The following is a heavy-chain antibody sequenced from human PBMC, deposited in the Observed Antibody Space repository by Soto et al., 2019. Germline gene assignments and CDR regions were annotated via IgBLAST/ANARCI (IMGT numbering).Heavy chain of an antibody. J-gene: IGHJ4*02. CDR2: IYYSGST. D-gene: IGHD3-10*01. CDR1: GDSISSYY. Sequence: QVQLQESGPGLVKPSETLSLTCTVSGDSISSYYWSWIRQPPGKGLEWIGYIYYSGSTNYNPSLKRRVTLSVDTSKNQFSLKLNSMTAADTAVYDCARHNYGSGNTYLDYWGQGTLVTVSS. CDR3: ARHNYGSGNTYLDY. V-gene: IGHV4-59*08.